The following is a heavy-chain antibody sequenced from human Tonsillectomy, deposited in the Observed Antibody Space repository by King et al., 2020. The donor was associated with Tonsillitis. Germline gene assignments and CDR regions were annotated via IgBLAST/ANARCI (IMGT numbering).Heavy chain of an antibody. J-gene: IGHJ3*02. CDR3: ARVVTAQEYAFDI. CDR2: IYHSGST. Sequence: QLQESGSGLVKPSQTLSLTCAVSGGSISSDNYSWSWIRQPPGKGLEWIGYIYHSGSTYYNPSLKSRVTLSVDRSKNQFSLKLSSVTAADTSVYYCARVVTAQEYAFDIWGQGTMVTVSS. CDR1: GGSISSDNYS. D-gene: IGHD2-21*02. V-gene: IGHV4-30-2*01.